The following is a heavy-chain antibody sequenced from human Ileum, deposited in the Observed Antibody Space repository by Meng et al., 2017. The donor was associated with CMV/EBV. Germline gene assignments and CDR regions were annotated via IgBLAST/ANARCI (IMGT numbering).Heavy chain of an antibody. V-gene: IGHV1-46*01. Sequence: SRYTVTNYWMPWVQQAPGQGLEWMGIINPSGDRRTYAQKFQGRVTMTSDTSTSTVYMELSSLRSEDTAVYYCARDYDSSGYSLYYFDYWGQGTLVTVSS. D-gene: IGHD3-22*01. CDR3: ARDYDSSGYSLYYFDY. CDR2: INPSGDRR. J-gene: IGHJ4*02. CDR1: RYTVTNYW.